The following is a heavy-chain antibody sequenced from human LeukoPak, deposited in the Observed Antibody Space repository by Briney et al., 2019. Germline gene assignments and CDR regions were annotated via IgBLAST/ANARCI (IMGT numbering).Heavy chain of an antibody. J-gene: IGHJ3*02. V-gene: IGHV3-21*06. Sequence: GGSLRLSCATSGFTISPYSMSWVRQAPGKGLEWVACISSSGSHTYYADSVKGRFIISRDNAKNLMSLHINSLRVEDTAMYFCARGDVDYYDSSGSDAFYIWGQGTRVTVSS. CDR3: ARGDVDYYDSSGSDAFYI. D-gene: IGHD3-22*01. CDR2: ISSSGSHT. CDR1: GFTISPYS.